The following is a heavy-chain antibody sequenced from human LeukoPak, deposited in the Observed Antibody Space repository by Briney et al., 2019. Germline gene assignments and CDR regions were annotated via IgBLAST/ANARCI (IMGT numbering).Heavy chain of an antibody. J-gene: IGHJ3*02. CDR1: GGSISGYY. CDR2: INHSGST. CDR3: GRRYDFWSGYYAFDI. D-gene: IGHD3-3*01. V-gene: IGHV4-59*08. Sequence: PSETLSLTCTVSGGSISGYYWSWIRQPPGKGLEWIGEINHSGSTNYNPSLKSRVTISVDTSKNQFSLKLSSVTAADTAVYYCGRRYDFWSGYYAFDIWGQGTMVTVSS.